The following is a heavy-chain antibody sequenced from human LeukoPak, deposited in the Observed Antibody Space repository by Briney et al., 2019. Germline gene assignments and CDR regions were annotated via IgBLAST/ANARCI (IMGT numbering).Heavy chain of an antibody. Sequence: PGGSLRLSCAGSGFTLSTYWIHWVRQAPGKGLVWVSRTNPDGRTTDYADSVKGRVTSSRDNAKNTLYLQMNSLTVEDTAVYYCARAGSYRFDYWGQGTLVTVSS. CDR2: TNPDGRTT. D-gene: IGHD3-16*02. CDR3: ARAGSYRFDY. V-gene: IGHV3-74*01. J-gene: IGHJ4*02. CDR1: GFTLSTYW.